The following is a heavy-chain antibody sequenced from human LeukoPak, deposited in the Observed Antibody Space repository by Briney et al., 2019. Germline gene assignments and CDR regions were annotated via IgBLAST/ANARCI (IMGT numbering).Heavy chain of an antibody. CDR1: GYSFTSYW. D-gene: IGHD1-26*01. J-gene: IGHJ3*02. CDR3: AIWRHSGNLVRPMENAFDI. V-gene: IGHV5-51*04. Sequence: GESLKISCKGSGYSFTSYWIGWVRQMPGKGLEWMGIIYPGDSDTRYSPSFQGQVTISADKPISTAYLQWSSLKASDTAMYYCAIWRHSGNLVRPMENAFDIWGQGTMVTVSS. CDR2: IYPGDSDT.